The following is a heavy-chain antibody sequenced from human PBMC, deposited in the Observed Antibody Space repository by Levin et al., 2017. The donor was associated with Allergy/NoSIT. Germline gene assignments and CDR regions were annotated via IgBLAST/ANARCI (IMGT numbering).Heavy chain of an antibody. CDR2: ISYDGSNK. V-gene: IGHV3-30*18. CDR3: AKSGRGEMVAAFDI. J-gene: IGHJ3*02. CDR1: GFTFSSYG. D-gene: IGHD2-8*01. Sequence: PGGSLRLSCAASGFTFSSYGMHWVRQAPGKGLEWVAVISYDGSNKYYADSVKGRFTISRDNSKNTLYLQMNSLRAEDTAVYYCAKSGRGEMVAAFDIWGQGTMVTVHS.